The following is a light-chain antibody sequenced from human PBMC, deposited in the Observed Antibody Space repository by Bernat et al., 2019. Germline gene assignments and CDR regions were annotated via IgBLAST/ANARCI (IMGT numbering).Light chain of an antibody. CDR1: SGSIASTY. CDR2: EDN. Sequence: NFMLTQPHSVSESPGKTVTISCTRSSGSIASTYVQWYQQRPGSAPTTVIYEDNQRPSGVPDRFSGSIDSSSNSASLTISRLKTEDEADYYCHSYDSSNWVFGGGTKLTVL. CDR3: HSYDSSNWV. V-gene: IGLV6-57*04. J-gene: IGLJ3*02.